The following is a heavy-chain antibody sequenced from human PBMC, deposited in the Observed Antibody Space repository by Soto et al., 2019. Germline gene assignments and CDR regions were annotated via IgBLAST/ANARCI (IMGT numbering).Heavy chain of an antibody. CDR2: IWYDGSNK. J-gene: IGHJ4*02. CDR3: ARERYCSSTICYDFDY. V-gene: IGHV3-33*01. Sequence: GGSLRLSCAASGFTFSSYGMHWVRQAPGKGLEWVAVIWYDGSNKYYADSVKGRFTISRDNSKNTLYLQMNSLRAEDTAVYYCARERYCSSTICYDFDYWGQGALVTVSS. CDR1: GFTFSSYG. D-gene: IGHD2-2*01.